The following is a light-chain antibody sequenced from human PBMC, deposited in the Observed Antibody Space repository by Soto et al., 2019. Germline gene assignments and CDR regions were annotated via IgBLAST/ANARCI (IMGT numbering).Light chain of an antibody. J-gene: IGKJ4*01. CDR3: QQADSFPLT. CDR2: FGS. V-gene: IGKV1-12*01. CDR1: QDIGHL. Sequence: DIQMNQSPSSVYASVGDRVTLTCRASQDIGHLLAWYQQKPGKAPKLLIYFGSNLQTGVPSRFRGRRSGTDFTLTISSLQPEDLATYYCQQADSFPLTFGRGTRVEIK.